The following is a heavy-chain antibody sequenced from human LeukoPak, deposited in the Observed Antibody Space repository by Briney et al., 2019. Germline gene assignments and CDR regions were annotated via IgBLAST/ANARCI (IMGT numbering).Heavy chain of an antibody. V-gene: IGHV3-64D*09. Sequence: GGSLRLSCSASGFTFSSYAMHWVRQAPGKGLEYVSAISSNGGSTYYADSVKGRFTISRDNSKNTLYLQMSSLRAEDTAVYYCARDPPMYYYDEPGSRDAFDIWGQGTMVTVSS. D-gene: IGHD3-22*01. CDR2: ISSNGGST. CDR3: ARDPPMYYYDEPGSRDAFDI. CDR1: GFTFSSYA. J-gene: IGHJ3*02.